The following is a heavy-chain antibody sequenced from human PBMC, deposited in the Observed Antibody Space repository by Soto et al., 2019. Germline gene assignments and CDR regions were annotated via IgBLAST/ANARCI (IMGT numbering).Heavy chain of an antibody. Sequence: QVQLMQSGAEVKKPGASVKVSCKASGDTFTDYYIHWVRQAPGQGLEWMGTVNPSGGHTTYAQHFLGRVTMTGDTSTSTLYMEMTSLTSEDTAIYYCARGGHVVEVTAALDYWGQGTLVTVSS. V-gene: IGHV1-46*01. CDR1: GDTFTDYY. J-gene: IGHJ4*02. CDR2: VNPSGGHT. CDR3: ARGGHVVEVTAALDY. D-gene: IGHD2-21*02.